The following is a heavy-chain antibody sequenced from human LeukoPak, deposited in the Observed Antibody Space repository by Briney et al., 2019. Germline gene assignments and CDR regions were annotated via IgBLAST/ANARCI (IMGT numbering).Heavy chain of an antibody. V-gene: IGHV1-18*04. D-gene: IGHD6-19*01. CDR1: GYTFTGYY. CDR2: ISAYNGNT. Sequence: GASVKVSCKASGYTFTGYYMHWVRQAPGQGLEWMGRISAYNGNTNYAQKLQGRVTMTTDTSTSTAYMELRSLRSDDTAVYYCARDSQYSSFDYWGQGTLVTVSS. J-gene: IGHJ4*02. CDR3: ARDSQYSSFDY.